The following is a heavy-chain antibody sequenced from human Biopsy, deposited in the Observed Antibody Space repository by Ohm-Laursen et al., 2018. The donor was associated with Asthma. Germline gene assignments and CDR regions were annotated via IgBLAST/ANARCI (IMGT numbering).Heavy chain of an antibody. D-gene: IGHD3-22*01. J-gene: IGHJ5*02. CDR2: ISASGVRT. Sequence: SLRLSCAAFGFTVSSNGMSWVRQPPGKGLEWVSSISASGVRTFYADSVKGRFTVSRDSSRNTLYLQLSTLRVEDTAVYFCAKITTDRQKANNWFDPWGQGTLVTVSS. V-gene: IGHV3-23*01. CDR1: GFTVSSNG. CDR3: AKITTDRQKANNWFDP.